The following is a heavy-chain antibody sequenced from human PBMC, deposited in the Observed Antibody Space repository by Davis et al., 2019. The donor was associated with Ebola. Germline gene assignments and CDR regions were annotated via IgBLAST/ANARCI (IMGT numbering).Heavy chain of an antibody. CDR1: SGSISSYY. V-gene: IGHV4-59*01. J-gene: IGHJ4*02. CDR3: ARGEYRSSSLNFDY. CDR2: IYYTGST. Sequence: SETLSLTCTVSSGSISSYYWSWIRQPPGKGLEWIGYIYYTGSTNYNPSLKSRATISVDTSKNQFSLKLSSVTAADTAVYYCARGEYRSSSLNFDYWGQGTLVTVSS. D-gene: IGHD6-6*01.